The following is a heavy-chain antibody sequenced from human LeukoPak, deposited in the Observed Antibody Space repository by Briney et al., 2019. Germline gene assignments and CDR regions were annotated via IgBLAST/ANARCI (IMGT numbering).Heavy chain of an antibody. CDR1: GFTFSSYG. V-gene: IGHV3-30*18. D-gene: IGHD3-10*01. CDR2: ISYDGSNK. CDR3: AKGEFRLGFGELFTWPKPLDY. J-gene: IGHJ4*02. Sequence: PGGSLRLSCAASGFTFSSYGMHWVRQAPGKGLEWVAVISYDGSNKYYADSVKGRFTISRDNSKNTLYLQMNSLRAEDTAVYYCAKGEFRLGFGELFTWPKPLDYWGQGTLVTVSS.